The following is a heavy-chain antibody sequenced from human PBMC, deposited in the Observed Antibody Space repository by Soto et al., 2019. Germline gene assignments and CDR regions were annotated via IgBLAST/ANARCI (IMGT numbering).Heavy chain of an antibody. CDR2: IHYRGRT. V-gene: IGHV4-31*03. CDR3: ARCRDAFGFDT. CDR1: CGSLNSGGYY. J-gene: IGHJ4*02. D-gene: IGHD2-15*01. Sequence: QVQLQESGPGLVKPSENLSLPCNVSCGSLNSGGYYWGWIRQHPRKGLEWIGYIHYRGRTSYNPSLQSRVSISLDMSGHHFSLKLTSVTAADTAVYYCARCRDAFGFDTWGQGTRVTVSS.